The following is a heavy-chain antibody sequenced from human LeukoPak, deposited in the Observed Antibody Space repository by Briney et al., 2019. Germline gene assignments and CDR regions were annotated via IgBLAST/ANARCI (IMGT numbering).Heavy chain of an antibody. V-gene: IGHV4-4*07. CDR2: IYTSGST. J-gene: IGHJ4*02. Sequence: SETLSLTCTVSGGSISSYHWSWIRQPAGKGLEWIGRIYTSGSTNYNPSLKSRVTMSVDTSKNQFSLKLSSVTAADTAVYYCARSELLWFGGVNSGFDYWGQGTLVTVSS. CDR3: ARSELLWFGGVNSGFDY. D-gene: IGHD3-10*01. CDR1: GGSISSYH.